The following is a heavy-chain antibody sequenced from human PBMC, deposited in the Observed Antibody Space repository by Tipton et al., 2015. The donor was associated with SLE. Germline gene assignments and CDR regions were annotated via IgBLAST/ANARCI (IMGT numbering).Heavy chain of an antibody. V-gene: IGHV4-59*12. CDR1: GGSISSYY. Sequence: TLSLTCTVSGGSISSYYWSWIRQPPGKGLEWIGYIYYSGSTNYNPSLKSRVTISVDTSKNQFSLKLSSVTAADTAVYYCAREAGLSSRSYYHGYMDVWGKGTTVTISS. CDR3: AREAGLSSRSYYHGYMDV. D-gene: IGHD6-13*01. J-gene: IGHJ6*03. CDR2: IYYSGST.